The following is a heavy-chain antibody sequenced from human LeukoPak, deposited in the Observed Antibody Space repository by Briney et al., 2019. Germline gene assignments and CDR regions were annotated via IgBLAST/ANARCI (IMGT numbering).Heavy chain of an antibody. Sequence: GGSLRLSCAASGFTFSSYSMNWVRQAPGKGLEWVSYISSSSSSTIYYADSVKGRFTISRDNAKNSLYLQMNSLRAEDTAVYYCARVDFWSGYYFDYWGQGTLDTVSS. CDR1: GFTFSSYS. J-gene: IGHJ4*02. V-gene: IGHV3-48*01. CDR2: ISSSSSSTI. CDR3: ARVDFWSGYYFDY. D-gene: IGHD3-3*01.